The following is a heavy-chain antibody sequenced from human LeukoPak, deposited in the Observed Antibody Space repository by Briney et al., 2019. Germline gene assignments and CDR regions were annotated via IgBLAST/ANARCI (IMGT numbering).Heavy chain of an antibody. D-gene: IGHD5-18*01. J-gene: IGHJ4*02. CDR3: ASWIGSWDTAMVFDY. Sequence: GGSLRLSCAASGFTFSSYAMSWVRQAPGKGLEWVSAISGSGGSTYYADSVKGRFTIFRDNSKNTLYLQMNSLRAEDTAVYYCASWIGSWDTAMVFDYWGQGTLVTVSS. V-gene: IGHV3-23*01. CDR2: ISGSGGST. CDR1: GFTFSSYA.